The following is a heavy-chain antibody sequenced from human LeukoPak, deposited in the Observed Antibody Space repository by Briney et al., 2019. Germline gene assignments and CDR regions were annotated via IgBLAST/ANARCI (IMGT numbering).Heavy chain of an antibody. V-gene: IGHV3-30*02. CDR1: GFSVSSNY. CDR2: IRYDGNSE. D-gene: IGHD5-24*01. Sequence: PGGSLRLSCAASGFSVSSNYMNWVRQAPGKGLEWVAFIRYDGNSEFYVDSVKGRFTISRGNSKNTLYLQMNSLRAEDTAVYYCAKGGDGYDYGSYFDYWGQGTLVTVSS. CDR3: AKGGDGYDYGSYFDY. J-gene: IGHJ4*02.